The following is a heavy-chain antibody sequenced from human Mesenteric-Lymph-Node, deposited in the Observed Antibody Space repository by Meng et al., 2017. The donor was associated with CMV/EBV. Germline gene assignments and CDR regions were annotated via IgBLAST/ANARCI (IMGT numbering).Heavy chain of an antibody. CDR1: GFAFSSSA. D-gene: IGHD5-18*01. V-gene: IGHV3-23*01. CDR3: VKRGYSYEFDY. J-gene: IGHJ4*02. CDR2: ISGSGGRT. Sequence: CAVCGFAFSSSAMSWVRQAPGQGLEWVSAISGSGGRTYYADSVKGRFTISRDNSKNTLYLQMNSLRAEDTAVYYCVKRGYSYEFDYWGQGTLVTVSS.